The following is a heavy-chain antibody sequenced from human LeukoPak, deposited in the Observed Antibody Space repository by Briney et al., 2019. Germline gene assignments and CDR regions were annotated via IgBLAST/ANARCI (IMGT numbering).Heavy chain of an antibody. CDR1: GGSIRSYY. J-gene: IGHJ6*03. D-gene: IGHD7-27*01. CDR2: IYYSGST. CDR3: ARGTGDPGYYYYYMDV. V-gene: IGHV4-59*01. Sequence: SETLSLTCTVSGGSIRSYYWTWIRQPPGKGLEWIGYIYYSGSTNYNPSLKSRVTISVDTSKNQFSLKLSSVTTADTAVYYCARGTGDPGYYYYYMDVWGKGTTVTVSS.